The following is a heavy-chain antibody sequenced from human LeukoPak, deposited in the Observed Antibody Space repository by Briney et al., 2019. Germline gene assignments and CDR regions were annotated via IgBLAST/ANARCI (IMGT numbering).Heavy chain of an antibody. CDR1: GLTFRNYG. CDR3: ARYRGSGWFDP. CDR2: IWYDGSNK. V-gene: IGHV3-33*08. Sequence: GGSLRLSCAASGLTFRNYGMHWVRQAPGKGLEWVAIIWYDGSNKYYADSVKGRFTISRDNSKNTLYLQMSSLRAEDTAVYYCARYRGSGWFDPWGQGTLVTVSS. D-gene: IGHD2-15*01. J-gene: IGHJ5*02.